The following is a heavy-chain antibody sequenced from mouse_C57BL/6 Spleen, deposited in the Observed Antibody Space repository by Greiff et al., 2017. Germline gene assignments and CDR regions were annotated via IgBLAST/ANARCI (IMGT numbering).Heavy chain of an antibody. CDR3: VRHQTGPHYYAMDY. J-gene: IGHJ4*01. V-gene: IGHV10-1*01. Sequence: EVQRVESGGGLVQPKGSLKLSCAASGFSFNTYAMNWVRQAPGKGLEWVARIRSKSNNYATYYADSVKDRFTISRADSESMLYLQMNNLKPEDTVMYYCVRHQTGPHYYAMDYWGQGTSVTVSS. D-gene: IGHD4-1*01. CDR2: IRSKSNNYAT. CDR1: GFSFNTYA.